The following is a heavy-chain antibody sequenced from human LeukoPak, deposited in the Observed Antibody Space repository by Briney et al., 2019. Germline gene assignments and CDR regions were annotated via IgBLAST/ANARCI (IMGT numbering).Heavy chain of an antibody. V-gene: IGHV4-59*03. Sequence: PSETLSLTCTVSGVSISTSCWSWIRQSPGRGLEWVGYRCDDGRDLYNPSLRSRVSRVTISVDASEKQFSLSLRSVTAADTAMYYCARTTRVTPDGRAEYFEDWGQGTLVIVSS. CDR3: ARTTRVTPDGRAEYFED. CDR1: GVSISTSC. CDR2: RCDDGRD. D-gene: IGHD4-11*01. J-gene: IGHJ1*01.